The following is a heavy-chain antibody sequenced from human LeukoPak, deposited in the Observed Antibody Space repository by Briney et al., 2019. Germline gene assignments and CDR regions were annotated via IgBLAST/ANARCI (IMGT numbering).Heavy chain of an antibody. CDR1: GYTFTGYY. CDR3: ARASYYDFWSGYYTGADYFDY. CDR2: INPNSGGT. J-gene: IGHJ4*02. D-gene: IGHD3-3*01. Sequence: ASVKVSCKASGYTFTGYYMHWVRQAPGQGLEWMGWINPNSGGTNYAQKFQGRVTMTRDTSISTAYMELSRLRSDDTAVYYCARASYYDFWSGYYTGADYFDYWGQGTLVTVSS. V-gene: IGHV1-2*02.